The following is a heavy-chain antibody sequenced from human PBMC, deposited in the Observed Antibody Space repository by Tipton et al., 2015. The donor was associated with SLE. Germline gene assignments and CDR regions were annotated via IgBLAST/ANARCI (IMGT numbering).Heavy chain of an antibody. CDR2: IDYSGNT. Sequence: TLSLTCTVSGGSLSSFYWSWIRQPPGKGLEWIGYIDYSGNTNYNPSLKSRVTISVDTSKNQFSLRLTSVTAADTAVYYCANKGYSSGWYWVHWGQGTLVTVSS. J-gene: IGHJ4*02. V-gene: IGHV4-59*12. CDR3: ANKGYSSGWYWVH. CDR1: GGSLSSFY. D-gene: IGHD6-19*01.